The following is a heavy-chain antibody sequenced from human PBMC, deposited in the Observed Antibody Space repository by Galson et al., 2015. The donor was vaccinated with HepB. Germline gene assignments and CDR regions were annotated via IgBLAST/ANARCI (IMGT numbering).Heavy chain of an antibody. CDR2: ISSSSTTI. CDR1: TFIFSTYS. CDR3: VFLRSNDLKPLDY. J-gene: IGHJ4*02. Sequence: SLRLSCAASTFIFSTYSMNWVRQAPGKGLEWVSYISSSSTTIYYADSVKGRFTISRDNAKNSLYLQMNSLRVEDTAVYYCVFLRSNDLKPLDYWGQGTLVTVSS. V-gene: IGHV3-48*04. D-gene: IGHD3-3*01.